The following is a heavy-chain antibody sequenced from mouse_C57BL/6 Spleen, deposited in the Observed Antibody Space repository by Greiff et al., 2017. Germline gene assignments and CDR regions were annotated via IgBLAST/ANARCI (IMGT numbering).Heavy chain of an antibody. V-gene: IGHV7-4*01. Sequence: EVKLVESGGGLVQPGASLRLSCAASGFTFTDYYMSWVRQPPGKAREWLALIRNKANGYTTEYTASVKGRFTISRDNSQNILYLQMNTLRAEDSATYYCVRDADYDGNFDYWGQGTTLTVSS. J-gene: IGHJ2*01. CDR1: GFTFTDYY. D-gene: IGHD2-4*01. CDR2: IRNKANGYTT. CDR3: VRDADYDGNFDY.